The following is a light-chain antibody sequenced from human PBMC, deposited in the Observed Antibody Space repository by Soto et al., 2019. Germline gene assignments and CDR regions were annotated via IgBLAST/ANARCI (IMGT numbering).Light chain of an antibody. V-gene: IGKV3-20*01. CDR1: QSVGSSY. CDR2: GAS. Sequence: EIVLAQSPGTLSLSAGERATLSCRASQSVGSSYLAWYQQKPGQAPTVLIYGASSRATGIPDRFSGSGSGTDFTLTISRLEPEDFAVYYCQNYDTSPTLGQGTKVAIK. CDR3: QNYDTSPT. J-gene: IGKJ1*01.